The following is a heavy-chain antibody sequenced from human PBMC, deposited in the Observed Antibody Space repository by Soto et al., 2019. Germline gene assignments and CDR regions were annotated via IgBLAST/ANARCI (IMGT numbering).Heavy chain of an antibody. J-gene: IGHJ4*02. CDR2: IKQDASEK. CDR3: ARETSVDAD. Sequence: EVQLVESGGGLVQPGGSLRLSCVVSGFRLRDYGMTWVRQAPGKGLEWVATIKQDASEKYYVDSVKGRCTISRDNAKNSLYLQMNSLTTEDTAVYYCARETSVDADWGQGTLVTVSS. D-gene: IGHD2-2*01. CDR1: GFRLRDYG. V-gene: IGHV3-7*05.